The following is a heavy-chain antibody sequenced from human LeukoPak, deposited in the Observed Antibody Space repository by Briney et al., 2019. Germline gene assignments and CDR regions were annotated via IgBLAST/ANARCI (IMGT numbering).Heavy chain of an antibody. CDR3: AKVSTGYSSSWFPYYFDY. CDR1: GFTVSSNY. J-gene: IGHJ4*02. V-gene: IGHV3-66*01. D-gene: IGHD6-13*01. CDR2: IYSGGST. Sequence: GGSLRLSCAASGFTVSSNYMSWVRQAPGKGLEWVSVIYSGGSTYYADSVKGRFTISRDNSKNTLYLQMNSLRAEDTAVYYCAKVSTGYSSSWFPYYFDYWGQGTLVTVSS.